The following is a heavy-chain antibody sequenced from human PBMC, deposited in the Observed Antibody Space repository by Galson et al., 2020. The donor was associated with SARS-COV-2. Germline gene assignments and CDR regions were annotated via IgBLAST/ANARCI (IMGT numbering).Heavy chain of an antibody. Sequence: GESLKISCAASGFTFSSYGMHWVRQAPGKGLEWVAVISYDGSNKYYADSVKGRFTISRDNSKNTLYLQMNSLRAEDTAVYYCAKDGWGGDFLFDIWGQGTMVTVSS. D-gene: IGHD2-21*01. CDR3: AKDGWGGDFLFDI. V-gene: IGHV3-30*18. CDR1: GFTFSSYG. CDR2: ISYDGSNK. J-gene: IGHJ3*02.